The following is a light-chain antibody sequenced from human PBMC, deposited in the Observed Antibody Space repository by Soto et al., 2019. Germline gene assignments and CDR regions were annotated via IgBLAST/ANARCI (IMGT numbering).Light chain of an antibody. V-gene: IGKV3-20*01. CDR2: GAS. J-gene: IGKJ4*01. CDR3: QQYGSSQT. CDR1: QSVSSSY. Sequence: EIVLTLSPGTLSLSPGERATLSCRASQSVSSSYLAWYQQKPGQAPRLLIYGASSRATGIPDRFSGSGSGTDFTLTISRLEPEDFAVYYCQQYGSSQTFGGGTKVEIK.